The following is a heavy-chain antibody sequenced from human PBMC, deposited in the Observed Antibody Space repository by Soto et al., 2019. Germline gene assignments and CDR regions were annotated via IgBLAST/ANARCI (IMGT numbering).Heavy chain of an antibody. D-gene: IGHD3-22*01. V-gene: IGHV3-48*02. CDR3: ARVYDSAFDI. J-gene: IGHJ3*02. CDR2: ISSSTITI. CDR1: GFTFSSYS. Sequence: EVQLVESGGGLVQPGGSLRLSCAASGFTFSSYSMNWVRQAPGKGLEWVSYISSSTITIYYTDSVKGRFTISRDNAKNSLYLQMNSLRDEDTAVYYCARVYDSAFDIWGQGTMVTVSS.